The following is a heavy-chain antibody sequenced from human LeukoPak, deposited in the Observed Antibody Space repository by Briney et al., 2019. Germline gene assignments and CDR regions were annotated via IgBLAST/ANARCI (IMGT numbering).Heavy chain of an antibody. CDR1: GYYFPTFW. CDR3: ARHEVEVRYYYYYYMDV. Sequence: GESLKISCKASGYYFPTFWIGWVRQMPGKGLEWMGIIYPDDSNTRYSPSFQGQVTISADKSINTAYLQWSSLRASDTAMYYCARHEVEVRYYYYYYMDVWGKGTTVTVSS. CDR2: IYPDDSNT. J-gene: IGHJ6*03. V-gene: IGHV5-51*01. D-gene: IGHD2-2*01.